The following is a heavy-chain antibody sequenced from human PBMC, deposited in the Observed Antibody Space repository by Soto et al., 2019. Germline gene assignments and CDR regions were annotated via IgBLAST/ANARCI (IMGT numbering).Heavy chain of an antibody. J-gene: IGHJ5*02. D-gene: IGHD6-19*01. CDR1: GFTFSSYS. CDR2: ISSSSSTI. CDR3: ARERAVGIAVALNWFDP. V-gene: IGHV3-48*02. Sequence: ESGGGLVQPGGSLRLSCAASGFTFSSYSMNWVRQAPGKGLEWGSYISSSSSTIYYADSVKGRFTISRDNAKNSLYLQMNSLRDEDTAVYYCARERAVGIAVALNWFDPWGQGTLVTVSS.